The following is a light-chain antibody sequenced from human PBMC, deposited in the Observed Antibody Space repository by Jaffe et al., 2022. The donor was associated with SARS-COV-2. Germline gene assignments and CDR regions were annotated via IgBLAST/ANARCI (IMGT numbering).Light chain of an antibody. CDR3: AAWDDSLNGWV. CDR1: SSNIGSSP. CDR2: YND. J-gene: IGLJ3*02. V-gene: IGLV1-36*01. Sequence: QSVLTQPSSVSEAPRQRVTISCSGSSSNIGSSPVNWYQQLPGKAPKLLIYYNDLLPSGVSDRFSGSKSGTSASLAISGLQSEDEADYYCAAWDDSLNGWVFGGGTKLTVL.